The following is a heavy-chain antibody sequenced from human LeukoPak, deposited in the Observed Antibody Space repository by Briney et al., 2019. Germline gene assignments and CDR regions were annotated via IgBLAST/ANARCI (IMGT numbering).Heavy chain of an antibody. J-gene: IGHJ4*02. CDR2: INAGNGNT. CDR1: GYTFTSYA. D-gene: IGHD3-3*01. Sequence: ASVKVSCKASGYTFTSYAMHWVRQAPGHRLEWMGWINAGNGNTKYSQKFQGRVTITRDTSASTAYMELSSLRSEDTAVYYCARSRGYDFWSGYSTYFDYWGQGTLVTVSS. CDR3: ARSRGYDFWSGYSTYFDY. V-gene: IGHV1-3*01.